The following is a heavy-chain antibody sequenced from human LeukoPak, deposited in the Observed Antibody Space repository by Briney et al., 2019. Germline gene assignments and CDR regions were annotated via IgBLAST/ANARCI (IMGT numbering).Heavy chain of an antibody. CDR2: IKQDGSEK. Sequence: GGSLRLSCAASGFSFSDYWMSWVRQAPGKGLEWVANIKQDGSEKYYVDSVKGRFTISRDNAKNSLYLQMNSLRAEDTAIYYCVKEYTGSFYNFENWFDPWGQGTVVTVSP. D-gene: IGHD3-10*01. CDR3: VKEYTGSFYNFENWFDP. CDR1: GFSFSDYW. V-gene: IGHV3-7*05. J-gene: IGHJ5*02.